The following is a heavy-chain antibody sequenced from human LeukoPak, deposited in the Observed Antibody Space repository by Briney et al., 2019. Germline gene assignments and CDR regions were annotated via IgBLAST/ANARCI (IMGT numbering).Heavy chain of an antibody. D-gene: IGHD2-21*02. J-gene: IGHJ4*02. Sequence: GSLRLSCAASGFTFSDYYMSWIRQAPGKGLEWVSYISSSSSYTNYADSVKGRFTISRDNAKNALYLQMNSLRAEDTAVYYCARADYMTANDYWGQGTLVTVSS. CDR2: ISSSSSYT. CDR1: GFTFSDYY. V-gene: IGHV3-11*05. CDR3: ARADYMTANDY.